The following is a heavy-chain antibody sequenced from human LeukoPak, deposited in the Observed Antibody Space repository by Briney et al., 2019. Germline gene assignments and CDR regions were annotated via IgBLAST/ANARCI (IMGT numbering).Heavy chain of an antibody. Sequence: SVKVSCKASEGTFSSYAISWVRQAPGQGLEWMGRIIPIFGTANYAQKFQGRVTITTDESTSTAYMELSSLRSKDTAVYYCARDMYGSGSFDYWGQGTLVTVSS. CDR1: EGTFSSYA. CDR2: IIPIFGTA. D-gene: IGHD3-10*01. J-gene: IGHJ4*02. V-gene: IGHV1-69*05. CDR3: ARDMYGSGSFDY.